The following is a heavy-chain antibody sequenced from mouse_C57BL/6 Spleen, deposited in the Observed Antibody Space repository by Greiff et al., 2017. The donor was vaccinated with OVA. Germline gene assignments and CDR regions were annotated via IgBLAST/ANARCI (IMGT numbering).Heavy chain of an antibody. CDR3: ATQWIIDY. V-gene: IGHV1-82*01. D-gene: IGHD1-3*01. CDR1: GYAFSSSW. Sequence: QVQLQQSGPELVKPGASVKISCKASGYAFSSSWMNWVKQRPGKGLEWIGRIYPGDGDTNYNGKFKGKATLTADKSSSTAYMQLSSLTSEDSAVYFCATQWIIDYWGQGTTLTVSS. J-gene: IGHJ2*01. CDR2: IYPGDGDT.